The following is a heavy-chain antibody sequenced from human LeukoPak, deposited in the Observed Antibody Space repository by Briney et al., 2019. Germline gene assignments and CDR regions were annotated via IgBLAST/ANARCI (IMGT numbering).Heavy chain of an antibody. D-gene: IGHD4-11*01. J-gene: IGHJ5*02. V-gene: IGHV3-23*01. CDR1: GFTFSSYA. CDR2: ISGSGGST. Sequence: PGGSLRLSCAASGFTFSSYAMSWVRQAPGKGLEWVSAISGSGGSTYYADSVKGRFTISRENSKNTLYLQMNSLRAEDTAVYYCAKGRSNYGYNWFDPWGQGTLVTVSS. CDR3: AKGRSNYGYNWFDP.